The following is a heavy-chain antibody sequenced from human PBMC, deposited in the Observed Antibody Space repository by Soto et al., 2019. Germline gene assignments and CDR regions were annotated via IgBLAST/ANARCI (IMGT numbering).Heavy chain of an antibody. CDR1: GGTFSSYA. V-gene: IGHV1-69*13. D-gene: IGHD6-6*01. CDR2: IIPIFGTA. CDR3: GAYSSSGGWFDP. J-gene: IGHJ5*02. Sequence: SVKVSCKASGGTFSSYAISWVRQAPGQGLEWMGGIIPIFGTANYAQKFQGRVTITADESTSTAYMELSSLRSEDTVVYYCGAYSSSGGWFDPWGQGTLATVSS.